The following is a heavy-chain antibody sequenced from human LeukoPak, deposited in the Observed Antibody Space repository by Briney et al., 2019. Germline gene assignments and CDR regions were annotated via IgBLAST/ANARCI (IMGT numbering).Heavy chain of an antibody. J-gene: IGHJ4*02. CDR2: MNPNSGNT. CDR1: GYTFTTYD. Sequence: ASVKVSCKASGYTFTTYDINWVRQAPGQGPEWMGWMNPNSGNTGYAQKFQGRVTMTRNISISTAYMELSSLRSEDTAVYYCAARGASSSSLRPLDFWGQGTLVTVSS. CDR3: AARGASSSSLRPLDF. D-gene: IGHD6-6*01. V-gene: IGHV1-8*01.